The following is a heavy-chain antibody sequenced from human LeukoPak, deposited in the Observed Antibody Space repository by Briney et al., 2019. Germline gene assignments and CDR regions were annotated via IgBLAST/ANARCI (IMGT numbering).Heavy chain of an antibody. D-gene: IGHD3-22*01. CDR1: AFPFSSYA. Sequence: GGSLRLSCSASAFPFSSYAMHWVRQAPGKGLEYVSAISDSGGSTYYADSVKGRFTISRDNSKNTLYLQMSSLRAEDTAVYYCARAYPQPYYYDSSGYPTYLTPPLDYWGQGTLVTVSS. J-gene: IGHJ4*02. CDR2: ISDSGGST. CDR3: ARAYPQPYYYDSSGYPTYLTPPLDY. V-gene: IGHV3-64D*09.